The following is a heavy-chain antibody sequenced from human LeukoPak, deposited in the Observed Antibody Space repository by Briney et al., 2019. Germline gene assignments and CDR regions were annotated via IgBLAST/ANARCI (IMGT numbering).Heavy chain of an antibody. CDR2: FSGSGGST. J-gene: IGHJ4*02. V-gene: IGHV3-23*01. CDR1: GFTFSSSA. D-gene: IGHD6-13*01. Sequence: GGSLRLSCAASGFTFSSSAMSWVRQAPGKGLEWVSGFSGSGGSTYYADSVKGRFTISSDNSKNTLYLQMNSLRAEDTAVYYCAKGSSSWYTQIEYWGQGTLVTVSS. CDR3: AKGSSSWYTQIEY.